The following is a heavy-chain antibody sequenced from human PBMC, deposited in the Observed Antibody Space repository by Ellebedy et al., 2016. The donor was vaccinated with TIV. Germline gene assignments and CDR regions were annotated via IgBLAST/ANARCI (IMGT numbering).Heavy chain of an antibody. Sequence: GESLKISCAASGFTVSSSYMTWVRQAPGKGLEWVSVVYSGGNTYYADSVKGRFTISRDNAKNSLFLQMNGLRAEDTAVYYCARGGHGGFAGWDRMDVWGQGTTVTVSS. CDR3: ARGGHGGFAGWDRMDV. D-gene: IGHD5-12*01. CDR2: VYSGGNT. CDR1: GFTVSSSY. J-gene: IGHJ6*02. V-gene: IGHV3-66*01.